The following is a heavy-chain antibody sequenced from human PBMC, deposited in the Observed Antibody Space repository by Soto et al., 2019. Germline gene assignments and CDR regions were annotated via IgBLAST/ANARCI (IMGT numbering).Heavy chain of an antibody. V-gene: IGHV3-7*01. CDR1: GFTFSSYW. CDR3: AREVWGCSGGSCQPIH. Sequence: EVQLVESGGGLVQPGGSLRLSCAASGFTFSSYWMSWVRQAPGKGLEWVANIKQDGSEKYYVDAVKGRFTISRDNAKNSLYLQMNSLRADDTAVYYCAREVWGCSGGSCQPIHWGQGTLVTVSS. D-gene: IGHD2-15*01. J-gene: IGHJ4*02. CDR2: IKQDGSEK.